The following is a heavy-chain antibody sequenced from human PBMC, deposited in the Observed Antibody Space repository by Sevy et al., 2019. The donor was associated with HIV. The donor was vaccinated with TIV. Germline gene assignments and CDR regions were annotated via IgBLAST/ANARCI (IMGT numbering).Heavy chain of an antibody. CDR3: AKSQLPHAFDI. D-gene: IGHD2-2*01. J-gene: IGHJ3*02. Sequence: GGSLILSCEASGFTFRNYDMSWVRQAPGKGLEWVSGILDNGGGTYYADSVKGRFTISRDNSKNRMFLEMNSLGAEDTAVYFCAKSQLPHAFDIWGQGTMVTVSS. CDR1: GFTFRNYD. V-gene: IGHV3-23*01. CDR2: ILDNGGGT.